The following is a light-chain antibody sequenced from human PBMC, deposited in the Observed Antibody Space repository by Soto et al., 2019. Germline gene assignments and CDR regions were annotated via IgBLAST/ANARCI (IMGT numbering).Light chain of an antibody. CDR2: GNS. CDR1: SSNIGAGYD. Sequence: QSVLTQPPSVSGAPGQRVTISCTGSSSNIGAGYDVHWYQHLPGTAPKLLIYGNSNRPSGVPDRFSGSKSGSSASLAFTGLQAEDEADYYCQSYDSSRSGYVVFGGGTKLTVL. CDR3: QSYDSSRSGYVV. V-gene: IGLV1-40*01. J-gene: IGLJ2*01.